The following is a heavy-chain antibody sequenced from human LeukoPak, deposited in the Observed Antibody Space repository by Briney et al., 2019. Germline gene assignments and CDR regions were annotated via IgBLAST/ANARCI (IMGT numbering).Heavy chain of an antibody. CDR1: GYTFTGYY. V-gene: IGHV1-2*02. Sequence: ASVKVSCKASGYTFTGYYLHWVRQAPGQGLEWMGWVNPNSGSTHYAQKFQGRVSMTRDTSVRTASMELSRLTSDDTAVYYCARAGTTLTTLGYGMDVWGPGATVTVSS. J-gene: IGHJ6*02. CDR3: ARAGTTLTTLGYGMDV. CDR2: VNPNSGST. D-gene: IGHD4-11*01.